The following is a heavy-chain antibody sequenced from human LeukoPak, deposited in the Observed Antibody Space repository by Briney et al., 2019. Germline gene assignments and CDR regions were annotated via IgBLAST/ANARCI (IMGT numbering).Heavy chain of an antibody. Sequence: SETLSLTCTVSGGSISSSSYYWGWIRQPPGKGLEWIGSIYYSGSTYYNPSLKSRVTISVDKSKNQFSLILNSVTAADTAVYYCARGVRPYDNFWGSYRPLDFWGQGTLVTVSS. V-gene: IGHV4-39*07. D-gene: IGHD3-16*02. CDR3: ARGVRPYDNFWGSYRPLDF. CDR2: IYYSGST. CDR1: GGSISSSSYY. J-gene: IGHJ4*02.